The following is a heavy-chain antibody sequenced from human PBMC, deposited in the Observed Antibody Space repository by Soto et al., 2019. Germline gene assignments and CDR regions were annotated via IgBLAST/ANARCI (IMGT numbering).Heavy chain of an antibody. V-gene: IGHV3-48*01. J-gene: IGHJ4*02. Sequence: GGSLRLSCAASGFTFSSYSMNWVRQAPGKGLEWVSYISSSSSTIYYADSVKGRFTISRDNSKNTLYLQMNSLRAEDTAVDYCANLVGATYFDHWGQGTPVTVSS. CDR3: ANLVGATYFDH. CDR2: ISSSSSTI. D-gene: IGHD1-26*01. CDR1: GFTFSSYS.